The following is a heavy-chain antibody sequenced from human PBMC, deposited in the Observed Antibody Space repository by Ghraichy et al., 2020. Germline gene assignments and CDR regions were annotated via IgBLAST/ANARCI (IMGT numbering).Heavy chain of an antibody. CDR2: ISSSSYI. J-gene: IGHJ6*03. V-gene: IGHV3-21*01. D-gene: IGHD6-6*01. CDR1: GFTFSSYS. CDR3: ARERGSLSSSSLSYYYYMDV. Sequence: GESLRLSCAASGFTFSSYSMNWVRQAPGKGLEWVSSISSSSYIYYADSVKGRFTISRDNTKNSLYLQMNSLRAEDTAVYYCARERGSLSSSSLSYYYYMDVWGKGTTVTVSS.